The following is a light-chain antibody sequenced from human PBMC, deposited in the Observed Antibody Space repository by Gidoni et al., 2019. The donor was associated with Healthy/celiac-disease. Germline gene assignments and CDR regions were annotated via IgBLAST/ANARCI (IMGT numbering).Light chain of an antibody. CDR2: YAS. J-gene: IGKJ3*01. CDR1: QGISSY. V-gene: IGKV1D-43*01. CDR3: QRCYSTPRFT. Sequence: AIRLTQSPSSLSASVGDRATITCRASQGISSYLAWYQQKPAKAPKLFIYYASSLQSGVPSRFGSRGSREDNTLTSSSLQQEDFATYCYQRCYSTPRFTFGRGTKVDIK.